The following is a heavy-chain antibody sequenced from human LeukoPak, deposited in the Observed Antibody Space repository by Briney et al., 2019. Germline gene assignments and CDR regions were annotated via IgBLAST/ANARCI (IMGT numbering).Heavy chain of an antibody. D-gene: IGHD3-22*01. J-gene: IGHJ4*02. CDR1: GGTFSCYA. CDR2: IIPILGIA. CDR3: ARGALRVYYDSSGYGTQFDY. V-gene: IGHV1-69*04. Sequence: SVKVSCKAAGGTFSCYAISWVRQAPGQGLEWMGRIIPILGIANYAQKFQGRVTITADKSTSTAYIVLSSLRSEDTAVYYCARGALRVYYDSSGYGTQFDYWGQGTLVTVSS.